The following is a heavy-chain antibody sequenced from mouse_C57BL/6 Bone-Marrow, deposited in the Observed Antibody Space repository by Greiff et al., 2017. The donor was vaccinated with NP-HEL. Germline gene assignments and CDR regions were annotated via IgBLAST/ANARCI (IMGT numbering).Heavy chain of an antibody. CDR3: ARKGSSGRRGDY. V-gene: IGHV1-59*01. CDR1: GYTFTSYW. D-gene: IGHD3-2*02. J-gene: IGHJ2*01. CDR2: IDPSDSYT. Sequence: QVQLQQPGAELVRPGTSVKLSRKASGYTFTSYWMHWVKQRPGQGLEWIGVIDPSDSYTNYNQKFKGKATLTVDTSSSTAYMQLSSLTSEDSAVYYCARKGSSGRRGDYWGQGTTLTVSS.